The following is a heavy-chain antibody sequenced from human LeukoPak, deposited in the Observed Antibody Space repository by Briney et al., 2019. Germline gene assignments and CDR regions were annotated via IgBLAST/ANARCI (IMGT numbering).Heavy chain of an antibody. CDR2: INAYNDNT. Sequence: GASVKVSCKASDYTFTTYGISWVRQAPGQGLEWMGWINAYNDNTNYAQKLQGRVTMTTDTSTSTAYMELSSLRSEDTAVYYCASATLRCSGGSCYEMDVWGKGTTVTVSS. V-gene: IGHV1-18*01. CDR3: ASATLRCSGGSCYEMDV. CDR1: DYTFTTYG. J-gene: IGHJ6*04. D-gene: IGHD2-15*01.